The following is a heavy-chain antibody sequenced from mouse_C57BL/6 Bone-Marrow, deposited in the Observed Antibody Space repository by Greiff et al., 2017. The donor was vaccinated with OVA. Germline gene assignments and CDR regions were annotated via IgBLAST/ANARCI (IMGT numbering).Heavy chain of an antibody. CDR1: GFTFSSYA. J-gene: IGHJ1*03. CDR2: ISDGGSYT. CDR3: ARPVVAMDFDV. D-gene: IGHD1-1*01. Sequence: EVQLVESGGGLVKPGGSLKLSCAASGFTFSSYAMSWVRQTPEKRLEWVATISDGGSYTYYPDNVKGRFTISRDNAKNNLYLQMSHLKSEDTAMYYCARPVVAMDFDVWGTGTTVTVSS. V-gene: IGHV5-4*01.